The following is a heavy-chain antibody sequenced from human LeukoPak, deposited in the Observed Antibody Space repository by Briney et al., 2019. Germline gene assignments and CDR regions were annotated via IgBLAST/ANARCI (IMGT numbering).Heavy chain of an antibody. V-gene: IGHV1-46*01. D-gene: IGHD4-17*01. CDR2: INPSAGNT. J-gene: IGHJ4*01. Sequence: GASVKVSCKASAYTFISYYMYWVRQAPGHGLEWMGFINPSAGNTAYAQKFQGRVTMTRDTSTSTVYMDLTSLRSDDTAVYYCARGKYGDWYFDYWGQGSLVTVSS. CDR3: ARGKYGDWYFDY. CDR1: AYTFISYY.